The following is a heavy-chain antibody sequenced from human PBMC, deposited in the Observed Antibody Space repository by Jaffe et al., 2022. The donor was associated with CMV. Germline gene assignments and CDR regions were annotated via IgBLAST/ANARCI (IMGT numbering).Heavy chain of an antibody. CDR3: AKAGRDSSGYYTYYYYGMDV. Sequence: EVQLLESGGGLVQPGGSLRLSCAASGFTFSSYAMSWVRQAPGKGLEWVSAISGSGGSTYYADSVKGRFTISRDNSKNTLYLQMNSLRAEDTAVYYCAKAGRDSSGYYTYYYYGMDVWGQGTTVTVSS. CDR1: GFTFSSYA. D-gene: IGHD3-22*01. V-gene: IGHV3-23*01. J-gene: IGHJ6*02. CDR2: ISGSGGST.